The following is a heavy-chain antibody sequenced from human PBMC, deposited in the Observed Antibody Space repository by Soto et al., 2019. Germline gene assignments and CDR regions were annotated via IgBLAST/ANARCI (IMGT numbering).Heavy chain of an antibody. Sequence: GGSLRLSCAASGFTFSDYAMTWVRQAPGKGLEWVSAITGSGGSTYYADSVKGRFTISRDNAKNTLYLQMNSLRADDTAVYYCAKDQYRSDACYSDSWGRGALVTVSS. V-gene: IGHV3-23*01. D-gene: IGHD2-21*01. CDR2: ITGSGGST. J-gene: IGHJ4*02. CDR1: GFTFSDYA. CDR3: AKDQYRSDACYSDS.